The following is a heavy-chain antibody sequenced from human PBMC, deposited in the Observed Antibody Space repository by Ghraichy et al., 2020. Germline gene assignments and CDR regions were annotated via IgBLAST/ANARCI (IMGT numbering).Heavy chain of an antibody. V-gene: IGHV3-23*01. CDR1: GFTFIGCA. CDR2: ASGVSDNT. J-gene: IGHJ4*02. D-gene: IGHD2-8*01. CDR3: AKDQCGNFCTLDS. Sequence: GESLNISCAASGFTFIGCAMSWVREAPGKGLEWVSSASGVSDNTYYADSVRGRFTTSRDNSKNMVFLHMDRLRVDDTGIYYCAKDQCGNFCTLDSWGQGILVTVSP.